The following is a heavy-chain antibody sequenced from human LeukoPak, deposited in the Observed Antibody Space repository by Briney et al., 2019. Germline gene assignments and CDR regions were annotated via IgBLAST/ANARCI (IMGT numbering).Heavy chain of an antibody. CDR1: GFTFSSYS. CDR2: IKSKSDGGTA. V-gene: IGHV3-15*01. CDR3: TTDHQWEAQGRDY. J-gene: IGHJ4*02. Sequence: PGGSLRLSCAASGFTFSSYSMNWVRQAPGKGLEWVGRIKSKSDGGTADYAAPVKGRFTISRDDSKNTLYLQMNSLKTEDTAVYYCTTDHQWEAQGRDYWGQGTLVTVSS. D-gene: IGHD1-26*01.